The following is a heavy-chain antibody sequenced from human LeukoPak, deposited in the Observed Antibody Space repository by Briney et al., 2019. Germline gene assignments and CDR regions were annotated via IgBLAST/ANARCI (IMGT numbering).Heavy chain of an antibody. D-gene: IGHD3-3*01. J-gene: IGHJ4*02. CDR2: INHSGST. CDR1: GGSFSGYY. V-gene: IGHV4-34*01. Sequence: SEALSLTCAVYGGSFSGYYWSWIRQPPGKGLEWIGEINHSGSTNYNPSLKSRVTISVDTSKNQFSLKLSSVTAADTAVYYCAILYYDFWSGYYTDYWGQGTLVTVSS. CDR3: AILYYDFWSGYYTDY.